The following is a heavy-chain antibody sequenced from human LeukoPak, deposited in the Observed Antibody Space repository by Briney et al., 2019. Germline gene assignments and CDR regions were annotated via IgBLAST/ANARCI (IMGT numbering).Heavy chain of an antibody. D-gene: IGHD3-9*01. Sequence: SETLSLTCTVSGGSISSYYWSWIRQPAGKGLEWIGRIYTSGSTNYNPSLKSRVTTSVDTSKNQFSLKLSSVTAADTAVYYCARSYYDILTGYSFGYWGQGTLVTVSS. J-gene: IGHJ4*02. CDR3: ARSYYDILTGYSFGY. V-gene: IGHV4-4*07. CDR2: IYTSGST. CDR1: GGSISSYY.